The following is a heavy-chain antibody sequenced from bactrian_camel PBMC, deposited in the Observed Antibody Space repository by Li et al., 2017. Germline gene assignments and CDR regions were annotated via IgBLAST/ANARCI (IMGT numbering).Heavy chain of an antibody. CDR2: RSRFVT. J-gene: IGHJ4*01. Sequence: HVQLVESGGGSVQTGGSLRLSCAASGSTHRLGIMGWFRQVPGKEREAVAYRSRFVTYYADSVKGRFTISQVNDKNTVTTYLQMNSLQPEDTAMYYCAARTTFGLTWSTQDEYKYWGQGTQVTVS. V-gene: IGHV3S53*01. CDR3: AARTTFGLTWSTQDEYKY. CDR1: GSTHRLGI.